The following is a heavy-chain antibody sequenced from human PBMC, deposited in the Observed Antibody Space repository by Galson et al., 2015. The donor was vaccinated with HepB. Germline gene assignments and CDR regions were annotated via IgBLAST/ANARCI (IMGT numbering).Heavy chain of an antibody. Sequence: SLRLSCAASGLMFSNYAMTWVRQAPGKGLEWVAVIWYDGSNKYYADSVKGRFTISRDNSKNTLYLQMNSLRAEDTAVYYCARGSTVAYYFDYWGQGTLVTVSS. CDR1: GLMFSNYA. D-gene: IGHD4-11*01. V-gene: IGHV3-33*08. J-gene: IGHJ4*02. CDR2: IWYDGSNK. CDR3: ARGSTVAYYFDY.